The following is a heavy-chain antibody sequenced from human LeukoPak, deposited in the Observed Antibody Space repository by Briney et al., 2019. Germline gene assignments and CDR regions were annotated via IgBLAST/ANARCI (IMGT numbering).Heavy chain of an antibody. D-gene: IGHD3-22*01. CDR1: GYTLTELS. J-gene: IGHJ4*02. V-gene: IGHV1-24*01. CDR2: FDPEDGET. Sequence: ASVKVSCKVSGYTLTELSMHWVRQAPGKGLEWMGGFDPEDGETIYAQKFQGRVTMTEDTSTDTAYMELSSLRSEDTAVYYCARDPLSGDYYDSSGYNYWGQGTLVTVSS. CDR3: ARDPLSGDYYDSSGYNY.